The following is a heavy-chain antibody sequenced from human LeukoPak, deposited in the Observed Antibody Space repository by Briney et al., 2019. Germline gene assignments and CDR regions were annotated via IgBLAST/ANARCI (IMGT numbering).Heavy chain of an antibody. D-gene: IGHD5-18*01. Sequence: SETLSLTCSVSGGSMNSYYWSWIPQPPGKGLEWIGSIYYSGSTYSNPSLKSRVTISVDTSKSEFSLKLSSVTAADTAVYYCARDGYTYGSFDYWGQGTLVTVSS. CDR2: IYYSGST. CDR3: ARDGYTYGSFDY. V-gene: IGHV4-59*05. J-gene: IGHJ4*02. CDR1: GGSMNSYY.